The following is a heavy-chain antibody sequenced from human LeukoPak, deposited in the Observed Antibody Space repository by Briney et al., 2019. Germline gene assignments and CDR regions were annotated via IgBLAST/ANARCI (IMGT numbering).Heavy chain of an antibody. V-gene: IGHV4-34*01. D-gene: IGHD2-2*02. J-gene: IGHJ5*02. CDR2: INHSGST. CDR1: GGSFSGYY. Sequence: SETLSLTCAVYGGSFSGYYWSWIRQPPGKGLEWIGEINHSGSTNYNPSLKSRVTISVDTSKNQFSLKLSSVTAADTAVYYCARGVGHCSSTSCYRAHWFDPWGQGTLVTVSS. CDR3: ARGVGHCSSTSCYRAHWFDP.